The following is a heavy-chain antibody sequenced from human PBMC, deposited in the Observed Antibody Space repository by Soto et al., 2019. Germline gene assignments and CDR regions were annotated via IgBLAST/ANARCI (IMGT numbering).Heavy chain of an antibody. V-gene: IGHV3-7*03. J-gene: IGHJ4*02. D-gene: IGHD3-3*01. CDR3: VRDVGPITICGEALSGYFDS. CDR2: IKYDGSEK. CDR1: GVIFNKDG. Sequence: GGPLILSCFSYGVIFNKDGRRWVRPAPGKGPERVASIKYDGSEKYYVDSVKRRSTVSRDNAKNSASWHLNSLRVDDTAVYYCVRDVGPITICGEALSGYFDSWGQGTLVTVSS.